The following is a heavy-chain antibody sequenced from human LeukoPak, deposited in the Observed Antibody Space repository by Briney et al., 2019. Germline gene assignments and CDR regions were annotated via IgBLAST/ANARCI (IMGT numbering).Heavy chain of an antibody. D-gene: IGHD5-18*01. CDR2: TFAGYSYT. V-gene: IGHV5-51*01. J-gene: IGHJ3*02. Sequence: GESLKISCQSSGYNFSPYWIVWVRQMPGKGLEWMGITFAGYSYTIYSPSFQGQVTISVDKSISTAYLQWSSLKASDTAMYYCARHSSYGFNAFDIWGQGTMVTVSS. CDR1: GYNFSPYW. CDR3: ARHSSYGFNAFDI.